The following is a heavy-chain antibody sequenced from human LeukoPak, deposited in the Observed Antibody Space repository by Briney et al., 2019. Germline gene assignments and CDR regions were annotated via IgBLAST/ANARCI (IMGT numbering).Heavy chain of an antibody. CDR3: ARAPGAAARAISLDY. CDR2: MNPNSGNT. Sequence: ASVKVSCKASGGTFNSYAINWVRQATGQGLEWMGWMNPNSGNTGYAQKFQGRVTITRNTSISTAYMELSSLRSEDTAVYYCARAPGAAARAISLDYWGQGTLVTVSS. J-gene: IGHJ4*02. V-gene: IGHV1-8*03. D-gene: IGHD6-13*01. CDR1: GGTFNSYA.